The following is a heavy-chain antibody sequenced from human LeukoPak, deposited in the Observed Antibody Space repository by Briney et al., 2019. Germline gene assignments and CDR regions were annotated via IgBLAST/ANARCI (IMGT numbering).Heavy chain of an antibody. V-gene: IGHV3-21*01. D-gene: IGHD5-24*01. CDR1: EFVFSNYE. J-gene: IGHJ4*02. Sequence: KPGGSLRLSCAASEFVFSNYEMNWVRQAPGKGLERVSSISSSSSYIYYADSVKGRFTISRDNAKNSLYLQMNSLRAEDTAVYYCTSETVTRDGYNGYWGQGTLVTVSS. CDR2: ISSSSSYI. CDR3: TSETVTRDGYNGY.